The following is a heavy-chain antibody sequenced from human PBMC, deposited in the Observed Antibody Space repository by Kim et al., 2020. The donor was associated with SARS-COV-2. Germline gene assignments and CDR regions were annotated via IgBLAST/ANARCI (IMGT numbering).Heavy chain of an antibody. D-gene: IGHD1-26*01. V-gene: IGHV1-2*02. Sequence: ASVKVSCKASGYTFTGYHMHWVRQAPGQGLEWMGWINPNTGGTNYAQKLQGRVSMTRDTSIRTAYMELSSLRSDDTAVYFCARVGSGSSPFDSWGQGTLVTVSS. CDR3: ARVGSGSSPFDS. J-gene: IGHJ4*02. CDR2: INPNTGGT. CDR1: GYTFTGYH.